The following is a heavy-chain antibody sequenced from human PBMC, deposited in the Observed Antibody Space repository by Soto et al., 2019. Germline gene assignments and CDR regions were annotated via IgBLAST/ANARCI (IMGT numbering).Heavy chain of an antibody. D-gene: IGHD1-26*01. Sequence: QVQLVQSGAEVRKPGASVTVSCRSSGDSFNDYYIHWVRQAPGQGFEWMGWINPNGGVTKYAQKFQGWVSMNRDTSIRTVYMQLSRLRSDDTAVYYRARESGGATATIDYYYHDLAVWGTGTRVTVSS. CDR3: ARESGGATATIDYYYHDLAV. V-gene: IGHV1-2*04. CDR1: GDSFNDYY. J-gene: IGHJ6*03. CDR2: INPNGGVT.